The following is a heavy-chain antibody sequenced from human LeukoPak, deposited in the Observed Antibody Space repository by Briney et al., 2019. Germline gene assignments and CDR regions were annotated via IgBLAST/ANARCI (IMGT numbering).Heavy chain of an antibody. CDR2: IRFDGGDK. V-gene: IGHV3-30*02. Sequence: PGGSLRLSCAASGFTFTYFGMHWVRQAPGKGLEWVAFIRFDGGDKYYAGSVKGRFTISRDNSNNRLFLQMNSLRAEDTAVYYCAELGITMIGGAWGKGTTVTISS. J-gene: IGHJ6*04. CDR1: GFTFTYFG. D-gene: IGHD3-10*02. CDR3: AELGITMIGGA.